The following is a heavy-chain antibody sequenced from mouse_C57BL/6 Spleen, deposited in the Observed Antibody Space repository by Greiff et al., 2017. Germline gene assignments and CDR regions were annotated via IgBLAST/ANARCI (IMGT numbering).Heavy chain of an antibody. V-gene: IGHV5-12*01. D-gene: IGHD2-3*01. CDR1: GFTFSDYY. CDR3: ARHGDDGYYGGIAY. Sequence: EVKVVESGGGLVQPGGSLKLSCAASGFTFSDYYMYWVRQTPEKRLEWVAYISNGGGSTYYPDTVKGRFTISRDNAKNTLYLQMSRLKSEDTAMYYCARHGDDGYYGGIAYWGQGTLVTVSA. J-gene: IGHJ3*01. CDR2: ISNGGGST.